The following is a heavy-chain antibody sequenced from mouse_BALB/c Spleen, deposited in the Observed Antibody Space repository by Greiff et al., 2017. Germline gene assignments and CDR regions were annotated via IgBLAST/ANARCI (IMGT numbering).Heavy chain of an antibody. V-gene: IGHV1-54*01. Sequence: QVQLQQSGAELVRPGTSVKVSCKASGYAFTNYLIEWVKQRPGQGLEWIGVINPGSGGTNYNEKFKGKATLTADKSSSTAYMQLSSLTSDDSAVYCCAREYGNYAMDYWGQGTSVTVSS. CDR2: INPGSGGT. CDR1: GYAFTNYL. CDR3: AREYGNYAMDY. J-gene: IGHJ4*01. D-gene: IGHD2-10*02.